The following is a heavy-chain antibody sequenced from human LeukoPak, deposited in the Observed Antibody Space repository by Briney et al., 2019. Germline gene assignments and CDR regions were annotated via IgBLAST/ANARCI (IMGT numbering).Heavy chain of an antibody. CDR2: IKSNLDGGTT. J-gene: IGHJ4*02. D-gene: IGHD3-3*01. CDR3: TTDFSHFDFSSGYYSY. Sequence: GGSLRLSCAASGFTFTSAWMVWVRQAPGKGLEWVGRIKSNLDGGTTDFAAPVKGRFSISRDDLARTLYLQMNNLKADDTGVYYCTTDFSHFDFSSGYYSYGGQGSLVTVSS. V-gene: IGHV3-15*05. CDR1: GFTFTSAW.